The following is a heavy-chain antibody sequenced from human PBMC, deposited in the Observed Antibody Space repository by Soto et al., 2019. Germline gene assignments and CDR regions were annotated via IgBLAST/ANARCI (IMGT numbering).Heavy chain of an antibody. CDR3: ARKGDNFDAFDI. J-gene: IGHJ3*02. CDR1: GLSFSSHA. D-gene: IGHD1-1*01. CDR2: ISGDGGDT. V-gene: IGHV3-23*01. Sequence: GGSLRLSCGASGLSFSSHAMTWVRQAPGKGLDWVSGISGDGGDTYYSDSVKGRFTISRDNSKNTLYLQMNSLRAEDTAVYFCARKGDNFDAFDIWGQGTMVTVSS.